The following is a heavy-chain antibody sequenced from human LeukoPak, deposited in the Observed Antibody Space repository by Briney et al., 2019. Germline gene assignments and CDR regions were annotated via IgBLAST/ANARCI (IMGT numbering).Heavy chain of an antibody. Sequence: SETLSLTCTVSGGSISSYYWSWIRQPPGKGLEWIGYIYYSGSTNYNPSLKSRVTISVDTSKNQFSLKLSSVTAADTAVYYCARASLGYYYYYMDVWGKGTTVTISS. D-gene: IGHD3-16*01. J-gene: IGHJ6*03. V-gene: IGHV4-59*01. CDR3: ARASLGYYYYYMDV. CDR2: IYYSGST. CDR1: GGSISSYY.